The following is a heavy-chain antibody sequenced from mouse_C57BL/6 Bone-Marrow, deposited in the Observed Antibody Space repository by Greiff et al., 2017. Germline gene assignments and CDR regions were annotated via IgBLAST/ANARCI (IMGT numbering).Heavy chain of an antibody. J-gene: IGHJ2*01. Sequence: EVQGVESGGGLVKPGGSLKLSCAASGFTFSDYGMHWVRQAPEKGLEWVAYISSGSSTIYYADTVKGRFTISRDNAKNTLFLQVTRLRSEDTAMYYCARTRLRGPFDYWGQGTTLTVSS. CDR2: ISSGSSTI. V-gene: IGHV5-17*01. D-gene: IGHD2-2*01. CDR1: GFTFSDYG. CDR3: ARTRLRGPFDY.